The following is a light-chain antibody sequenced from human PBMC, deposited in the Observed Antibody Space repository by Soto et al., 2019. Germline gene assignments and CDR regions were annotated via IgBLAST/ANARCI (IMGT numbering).Light chain of an antibody. CDR3: GTWDPLSAWV. CDR2: DNN. J-gene: IGLJ2*01. V-gene: IGLV1-51*01. CDR1: SSNIGNNY. Sequence: QSVLTQPPSVSAAPGQRVTISCSGSSSNIGNNYVSWYQQLPGTAPKLLIYDNNKRPSGIPDRFSGSKSGTSATLGITGLQTGDEADYYCGTWDPLSAWVFGGGTKLTVL.